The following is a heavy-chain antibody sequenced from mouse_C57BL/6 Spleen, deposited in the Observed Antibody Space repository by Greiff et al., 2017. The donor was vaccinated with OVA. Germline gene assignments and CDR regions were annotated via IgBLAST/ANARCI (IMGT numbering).Heavy chain of an antibody. V-gene: IGHV1-5*01. Sequence: EVQLQQSGTVLARPGASVKMSCKTSGYTFTSYWMHWVKQRPGQGLEWIGAIYPGNSDTSYNQKFKGKATLTAVTSASTAYMELSSLTNEDSAVYYCTRSGEIYYDLSTGAWFAYWGQGTLVTVSA. D-gene: IGHD2-4*01. J-gene: IGHJ3*01. CDR2: IYPGNSDT. CDR3: TRSGEIYYDLSTGAWFAY. CDR1: GYTFTSYW.